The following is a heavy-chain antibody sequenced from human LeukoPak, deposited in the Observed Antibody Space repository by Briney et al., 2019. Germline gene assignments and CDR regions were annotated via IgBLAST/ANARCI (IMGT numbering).Heavy chain of an antibody. V-gene: IGHV4-38-2*02. CDR1: GYSISSGYY. CDR3: ARDRYYYDSSGYLTIDY. CDR2: IYHSGST. D-gene: IGHD3-22*01. J-gene: IGHJ4*02. Sequence: SETLSLTCTVSGYSISSGYYWGWIRQPPGKGLEWIGSIYHSGSTYYNPSLKSRVTISVDTSKNQFSLKLSSVTAANTAVYYCARDRYYYDSSGYLTIDYWGQGTLVTVSS.